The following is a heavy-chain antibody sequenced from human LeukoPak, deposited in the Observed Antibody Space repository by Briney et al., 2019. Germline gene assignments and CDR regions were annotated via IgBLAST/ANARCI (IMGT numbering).Heavy chain of an antibody. J-gene: IGHJ5*02. V-gene: IGHV6-1*01. D-gene: IGHD1-1*01. CDR1: GDSVSSNSAS. CDR3: ARDPDNSYEWGPFDP. CDR2: AYYRSKWYT. Sequence: SQTLSLTCAISGDSVSSNSASWNWIRQSPSRDLEWLGRAYYRSKWYTDYAVSVQSRITINPDTSKNQFSLHLNSMTPEDTAVYYCARDPDNSYEWGPFDPWGQGTLVTVSS.